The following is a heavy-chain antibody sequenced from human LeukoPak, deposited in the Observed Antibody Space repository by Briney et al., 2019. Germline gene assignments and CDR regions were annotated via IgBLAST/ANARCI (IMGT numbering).Heavy chain of an antibody. Sequence: GASVKVSCKASGYTFTSYYMHWVRQAPGQGLEWMGWINPNSGGTNYAQKFQGRVTISVDTSKNQFSLKLSSVTAADTAVYYCARFVYDSSGWSYYFDYWGQGTLVTVSS. CDR1: GYTFTSYY. V-gene: IGHV1-2*02. J-gene: IGHJ4*02. D-gene: IGHD6-19*01. CDR2: INPNSGGT. CDR3: ARFVYDSSGWSYYFDY.